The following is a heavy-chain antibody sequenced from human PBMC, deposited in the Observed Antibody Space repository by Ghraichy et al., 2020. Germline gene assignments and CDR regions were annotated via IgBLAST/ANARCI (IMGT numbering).Heavy chain of an antibody. J-gene: IGHJ3*02. Sequence: SETLSLTCTVSGGSISSGGYYWSWIRQHPGKGLEWIGYIYYSGSTYYNPSLKSRVTISVDTSKNQFSLKLSSVTAADTAVYYCAGGYSGYDPTFYAFDIWGQGTMVTVSS. CDR1: GGSISSGGYY. CDR3: AGGYSGYDPTFYAFDI. CDR2: IYYSGST. D-gene: IGHD5-12*01. V-gene: IGHV4-31*03.